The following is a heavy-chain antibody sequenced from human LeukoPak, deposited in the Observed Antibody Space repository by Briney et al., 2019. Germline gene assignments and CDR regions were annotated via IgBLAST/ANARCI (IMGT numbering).Heavy chain of an antibody. J-gene: IGHJ4*02. V-gene: IGHV3-23*01. Sequence: PGGSLRLSCAASGFTFSSYAMSWVRRAPGKGLEWVSAISGSGGSTYYADSMKGRFTISRDNSKNTLYLQMNSLRAEDTAVYYCAKSGVDWLFHLDYWGQGTLVTVSS. CDR3: AKSGVDWLFHLDY. CDR1: GFTFSSYA. D-gene: IGHD3-9*01. CDR2: ISGSGGST.